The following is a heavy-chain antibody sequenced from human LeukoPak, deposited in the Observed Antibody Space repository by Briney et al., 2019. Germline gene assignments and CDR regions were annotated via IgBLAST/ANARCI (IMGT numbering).Heavy chain of an antibody. D-gene: IGHD6-13*01. Sequence: GGSLRLSGAASGFTFSDYYMSWIRQAPGKGLEWVSYISSSGSTIYYADSVKGRFTISRDNAKNSLYLQMNSLRAEDTAVYYCARDKLRYSSSRYHYYYYYGMDVWGQGTTVTVSS. J-gene: IGHJ6*02. V-gene: IGHV3-11*01. CDR2: ISSSGSTI. CDR3: ARDKLRYSSSRYHYYYYYGMDV. CDR1: GFTFSDYY.